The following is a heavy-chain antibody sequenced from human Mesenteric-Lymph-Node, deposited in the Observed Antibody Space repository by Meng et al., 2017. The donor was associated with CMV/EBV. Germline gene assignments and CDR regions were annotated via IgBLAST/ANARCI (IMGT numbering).Heavy chain of an antibody. V-gene: IGHV1-8*02. D-gene: IGHD2-15*01. CDR1: GYTFTSHD. J-gene: IGHJ5*02. CDR2: MNPGSGNT. CDR3: ARDGSSPPRYWFDP. Sequence: SVPVSCKASGYTFTSHDIMWLRQPPGQGLEWMGWMNPGSGNTGYAQKFQGRVTMTSNTSISTAYMELSSLRSEDTAVYFCARDGSSPPRYWFDPWGQGTLVTVSS.